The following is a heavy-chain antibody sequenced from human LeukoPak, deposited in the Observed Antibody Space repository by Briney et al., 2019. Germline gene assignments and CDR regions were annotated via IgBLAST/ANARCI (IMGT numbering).Heavy chain of an antibody. CDR1: GFTFSDFY. V-gene: IGHV3-11*01. J-gene: IGHJ4*02. CDR2: ISSNSGHTT. Sequence: PGGSLRLSCAASGFTFSDFYMGWIRQAPGKGLEWISYISSNSGHTTYYADTVKGRFTISRDNAKNLLYLQMTSLRAADTSLYYCIGSSMVATTPWGQGTLVTVSP. D-gene: IGHD2-15*01. CDR3: IGSSMVATTP.